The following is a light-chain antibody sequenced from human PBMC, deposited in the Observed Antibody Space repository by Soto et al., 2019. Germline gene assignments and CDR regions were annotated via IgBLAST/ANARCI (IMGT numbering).Light chain of an antibody. CDR2: GAS. CDR1: QSISTY. CDR3: QQANSFPIT. V-gene: IGKV1-17*01. Sequence: DIQMTQSPSSLSASIGCRFNITCRASQSISTYLSWYLVKPGKAPNLLIFGASTLQSGVPSRLSGSGYGTEFTLTISSMKNEDFETYYCQQANSFPITFGHGTRLEI. J-gene: IGKJ5*01.